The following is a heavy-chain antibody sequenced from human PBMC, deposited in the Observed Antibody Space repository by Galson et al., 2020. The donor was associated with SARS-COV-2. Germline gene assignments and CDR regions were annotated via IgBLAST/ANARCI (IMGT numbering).Heavy chain of an antibody. V-gene: IGHV1-18*01. J-gene: IGHJ4*02. CDR1: GYTFSTYG. Sequence: ATVKVSCQASGYTFSTYGFIWVRQATGHGLQWLRWLSAYNGNTNYPQRLQGRVTMTTDTSTSTAYMERTSLRSDDTGVYYCARVVGATPSDYWGQGTLVTVSS. CDR2: LSAYNGNT. CDR3: ARVVGATPSDY. D-gene: IGHD1-26*01.